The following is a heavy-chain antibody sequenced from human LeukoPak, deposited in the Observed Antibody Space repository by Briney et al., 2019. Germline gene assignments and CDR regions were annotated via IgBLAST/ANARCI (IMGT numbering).Heavy chain of an antibody. CDR3: ARGITMVRGVNNWFDP. CDR2: INHSGST. J-gene: IGHJ5*02. D-gene: IGHD3-10*01. CDR1: GGXFSGYY. V-gene: IGHV4-34*01. Sequence: SETLSLTCAVYGGXFSGYYCSWIRQPPGKGLEWIGAINHSGSTNYNPSLKSRVTISVDTSKNQFSLKLSSVTAADTAVYYCARGITMVRGVNNWFDPWGQGTLVTVSS.